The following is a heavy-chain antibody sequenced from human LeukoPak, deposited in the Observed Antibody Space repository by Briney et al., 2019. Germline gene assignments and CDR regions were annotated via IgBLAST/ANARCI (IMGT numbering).Heavy chain of an antibody. CDR1: GYNFIRHW. J-gene: IGHJ3*02. CDR3: AKSYMMDLRGLDI. CDR2: IYPGDSDT. Sequence: GESLKISCKGSGYNFIRHWIGWVRQMPGKGLEWMGIIYPGDSDTRYSPSFEGQVTISADKSISTAYLQWSSLKASDTAMYYCAKSYMMDLRGLDIWGQGTMVTVSS. D-gene: IGHD3/OR15-3a*01. V-gene: IGHV5-51*01.